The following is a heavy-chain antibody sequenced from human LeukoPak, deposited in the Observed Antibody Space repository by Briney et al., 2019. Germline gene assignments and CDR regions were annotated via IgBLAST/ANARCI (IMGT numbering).Heavy chain of an antibody. J-gene: IGHJ6*03. V-gene: IGHV1-2*02. D-gene: IGHD3-10*01. CDR1: GYTFTNYY. CDR2: INPNSGGT. Sequence: APVKVSCKASGYTFTNYYIHWVRQAPGQGLEWMGWINPNSGGTNYAQRFQGRVTMTRDTSISTAYMELSRLRSDDTAVYYCARDLALVRGYYMDVWGKGITVTISS. CDR3: ARDLALVRGYYMDV.